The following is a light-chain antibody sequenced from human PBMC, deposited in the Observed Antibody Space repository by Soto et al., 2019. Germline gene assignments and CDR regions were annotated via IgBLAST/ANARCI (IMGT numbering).Light chain of an antibody. CDR2: WAS. Sequence: DIVMTQSPDSLAVSLGESATINCKSSQTDLYSSNNKNYLAWYQQKPGQPPKLLIYWASTRESGVPDRFSGSGSGTDFTLTIISLQAEDVAVYYCQQYYRPWTFGQGTKVEIK. V-gene: IGKV4-1*01. J-gene: IGKJ1*01. CDR1: QTDLYSSNNKNY. CDR3: QQYYRPWT.